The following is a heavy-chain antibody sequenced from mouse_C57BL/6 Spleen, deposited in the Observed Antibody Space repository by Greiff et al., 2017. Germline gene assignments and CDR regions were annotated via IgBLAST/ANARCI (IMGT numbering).Heavy chain of an antibody. CDR3: ARYPYYYGSSCDAMDY. J-gene: IGHJ4*01. D-gene: IGHD1-1*01. CDR2: ISNGGGST. CDR1: GFTFSDYY. Sequence: EVKLVESGGGLVQPGGSLKLSCAASGFTFSDYYMYWVRQTPEKRLEWVAYISNGGGSTYYPDTVKGRFTISRDNAKNTLYLPMSRLKSEDTAMYSCARYPYYYGSSCDAMDYWGQGTSVTVSS. V-gene: IGHV5-12*01.